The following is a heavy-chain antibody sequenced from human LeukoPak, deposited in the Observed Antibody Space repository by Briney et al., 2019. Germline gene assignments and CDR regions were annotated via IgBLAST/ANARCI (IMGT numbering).Heavy chain of an antibody. J-gene: IGHJ4*02. CDR2: IYYSGST. Sequence: SETLSLTCAVYGGSFSGYYWSWIRQPPGKGLEWIGSIYYSGSTYYNPSLKSRVTISVDTSKNQFSLKLSSVTAADTAVYYCARTAVAGTVDYWGQGTLVTVSS. CDR3: ARTAVAGTVDY. V-gene: IGHV4-34*01. D-gene: IGHD6-19*01. CDR1: GGSFSGYY.